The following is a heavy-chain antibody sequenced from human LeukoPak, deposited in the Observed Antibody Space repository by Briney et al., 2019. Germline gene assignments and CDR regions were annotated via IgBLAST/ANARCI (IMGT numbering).Heavy chain of an antibody. CDR2: ISYDGSNK. D-gene: IGHD3-22*01. CDR3: ARGTYYYDSSGGYFDY. CDR1: GFTFSSYA. J-gene: IGHJ4*02. V-gene: IGHV3-30*04. Sequence: PGGSLRLSCAASGFTFSSYAMHWARQAPGKGLEWVAVISYDGSNKYYADSVKGRFTISRDNSKNTLYLQMNSLRAEDTAVYYCARGTYYYDSSGGYFDYWGQGTLVTVSS.